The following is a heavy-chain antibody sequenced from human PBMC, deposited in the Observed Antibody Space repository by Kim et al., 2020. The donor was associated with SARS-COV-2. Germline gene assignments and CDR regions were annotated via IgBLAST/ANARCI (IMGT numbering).Heavy chain of an antibody. J-gene: IGHJ4*02. D-gene: IGHD6-19*01. CDR3: ARDKSYSSGCYFDY. Sequence: QKFQGRVTITADESTSTAYMELSSLRSEDTAVYYCARDKSYSSGCYFDYWGQGTLVTVSS. V-gene: IGHV1-69*01.